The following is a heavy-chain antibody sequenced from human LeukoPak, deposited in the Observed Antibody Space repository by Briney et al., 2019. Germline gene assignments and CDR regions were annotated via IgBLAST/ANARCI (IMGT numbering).Heavy chain of an antibody. CDR2: INPNTGDT. J-gene: IGHJ2*01. CDR3: ARVWNRPRYWYFDL. Sequence: ASVKVSCKASGYTFTGYCIHWVRQAPGQGLEWMGRINPNTGDTNYVQRFQGRVAMTRDTSINTAYMELSRLKSDDTAIYYCARVWNRPRYWYFDLWGRGTLVTVSS. CDR1: GYTFTGYC. D-gene: IGHD1-1*01. V-gene: IGHV1-2*06.